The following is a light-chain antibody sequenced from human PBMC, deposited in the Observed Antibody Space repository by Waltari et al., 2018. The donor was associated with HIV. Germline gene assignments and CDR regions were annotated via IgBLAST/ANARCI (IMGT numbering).Light chain of an antibody. V-gene: IGLV2-8*01. CDR2: EVT. CDR1: SSDIGGYNY. J-gene: IGLJ2*01. CDR3: VSYAGSNTVI. Sequence: QSALTQPPSASGSPGQSVTISCPGTSSDIGGYNYVSWYQQHPGKAPKLIIYEVTTRPSGLPNRFSGSKSGNTASLTVSGLQAEDEADYYGVSYAGSNTVIFGGGTKLTVL.